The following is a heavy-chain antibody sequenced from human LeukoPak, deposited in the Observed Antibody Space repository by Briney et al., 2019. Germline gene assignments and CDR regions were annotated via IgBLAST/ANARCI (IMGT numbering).Heavy chain of an antibody. CDR2: INPNSGGT. CDR1: GYSFTDYY. Sequence: ASVKVSCKASGYSFTDYYMHWVRQAPGQGLEWMGWINPNSGGTNYAQKFQGWVTMTRDTSISTAYTELSRLRSDDTAVYYCARARPIYDILTGYTYYFDYWGPGTLVTVSS. D-gene: IGHD3-9*01. CDR3: ARARPIYDILTGYTYYFDY. J-gene: IGHJ4*02. V-gene: IGHV1-2*04.